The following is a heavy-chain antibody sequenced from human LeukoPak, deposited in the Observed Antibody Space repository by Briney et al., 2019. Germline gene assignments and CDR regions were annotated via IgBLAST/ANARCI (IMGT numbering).Heavy chain of an antibody. V-gene: IGHV4-59*01. CDR2: IYYSGST. J-gene: IGHJ4*02. CDR3: ARVDPDSSSTLEVFDY. CDR1: GGSIRSYY. Sequence: PSETLSLTCTVSGGSIRSYYWSWIRQPPGKGLEWIGCIYYSGSTNYNPSLKSRVTISVDTSKNQFSLKLSSVTAADTAVYYCARVDPDSSSTLEVFDYWGQGTLVTVSS. D-gene: IGHD6-6*01.